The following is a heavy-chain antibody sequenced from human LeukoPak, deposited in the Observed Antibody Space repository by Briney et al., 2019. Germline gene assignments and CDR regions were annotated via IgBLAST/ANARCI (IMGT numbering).Heavy chain of an antibody. J-gene: IGHJ4*02. CDR1: GFTFSSYE. CDR2: ISNSGETK. CDR3: AREASSGYFDY. Sequence: GGSLRLSCAVSGFTFSSYEMNWVRQAPGTGLEWVSYISNSGETKYYADSVKGRFTISRDNAKNSLYLQTNSPRAEDTAVYYCAREASSGYFDYWGQGTLVTVSS. D-gene: IGHD3-22*01. V-gene: IGHV3-48*03.